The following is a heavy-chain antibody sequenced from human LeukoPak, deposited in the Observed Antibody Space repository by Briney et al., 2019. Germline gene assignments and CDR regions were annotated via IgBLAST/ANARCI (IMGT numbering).Heavy chain of an antibody. CDR2: INHSGST. Sequence: SETLSLTCAVYGGSFSGYYWSWIRQPRGKGLEWIGEINHSGSTNYDPSLKSRVTISVDTSKNQFSLKLSSVTAADTAVYYCARGLVLLWFGSPASHQTSNWFDPWGQGTLVTVSS. CDR3: ARGLVLLWFGSPASHQTSNWFDP. CDR1: GGSFSGYY. D-gene: IGHD3-10*01. J-gene: IGHJ5*02. V-gene: IGHV4-34*01.